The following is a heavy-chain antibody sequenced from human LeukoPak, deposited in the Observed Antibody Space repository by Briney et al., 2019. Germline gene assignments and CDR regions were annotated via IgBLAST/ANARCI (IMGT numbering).Heavy chain of an antibody. V-gene: IGHV1-8*01. Sequence: ASVKVSCKASGYTFTNYDINWVRQATGQGLEWMGWLNPNSSNTGYAQKFQGRVSMTKNTSINTAYMELSSLRSEDTAVYFCARRAGRLRDWFDPWGQGTLVIVSS. CDR1: GYTFTNYD. CDR2: LNPNSSNT. D-gene: IGHD4-17*01. CDR3: ARRAGRLRDWFDP. J-gene: IGHJ5*02.